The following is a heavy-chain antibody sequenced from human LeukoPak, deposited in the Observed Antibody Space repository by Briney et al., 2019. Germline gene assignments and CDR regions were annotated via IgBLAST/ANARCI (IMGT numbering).Heavy chain of an antibody. D-gene: IGHD3-22*01. CDR2: ISGGGATT. CDR3: AQISSGDFLYAFDL. V-gene: IGHV3-23*01. J-gene: IGHJ3*01. CDR1: GFTFSTYW. Sequence: GGSLRLSCAASGFTFSTYWMSWFRQAPGKGLQWVSAISGGGATTYYAESVKGRFTISRDNSKNTLYLQLNSLRAEDTALYYCAQISSGDFLYAFDLWGQGTMVTVSS.